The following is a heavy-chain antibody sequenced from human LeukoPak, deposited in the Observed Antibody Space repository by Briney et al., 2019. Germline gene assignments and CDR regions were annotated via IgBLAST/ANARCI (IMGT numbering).Heavy chain of an antibody. CDR1: GGSFSGYY. CDR3: ARLTYSNNWYFRRGLDNWFDP. J-gene: IGHJ5*02. D-gene: IGHD6-13*01. CDR2: INHSGSA. V-gene: IGHV4-34*01. Sequence: PSETLSLTCAVYGGSFSGYYWSWIRQPPGKGPEWIGEINHSGSANYNPSLKSRVTISVDASESQFSLRLSSVTAADTAVYYCARLTYSNNWYFRRGLDNWFDPWGQGTLVTVSS.